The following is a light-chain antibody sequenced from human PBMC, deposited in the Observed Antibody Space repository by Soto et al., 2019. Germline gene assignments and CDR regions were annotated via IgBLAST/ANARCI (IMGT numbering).Light chain of an antibody. CDR3: KQSKSFPLT. V-gene: IGKV1-12*01. J-gene: IGKJ4*01. Sequence: DIQMTQSPSSLSASVGDRVSITCRASQDIERWLAWYQQKPGEAPKVLIYAASSLQSGVPSRFSGSGSGTDFSLTISSLQHEDFPTYYCKQSKSFPLTFGGGTKVDIK. CDR2: AAS. CDR1: QDIERW.